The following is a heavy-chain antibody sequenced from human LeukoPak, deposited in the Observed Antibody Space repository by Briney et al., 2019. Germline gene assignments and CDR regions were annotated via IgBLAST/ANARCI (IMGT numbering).Heavy chain of an antibody. J-gene: IGHJ4*02. CDR2: IGSNGGST. V-gene: IGHV3-64*01. CDR3: ARTKCGGDCYCDY. D-gene: IGHD2-21*02. Sequence: GGSLRLSCAASGFTFSSYAMHWVRQAPGKGLEYVSAIGSNGGSTYYANSVKGRFTISRDNSKNTLYLQMGSLRAEDMAVYYCARTKCGGDCYCDYWGQGTLVTVSS. CDR1: GFTFSSYA.